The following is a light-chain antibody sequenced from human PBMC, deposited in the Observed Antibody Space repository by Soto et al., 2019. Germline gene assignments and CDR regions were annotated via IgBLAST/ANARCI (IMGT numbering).Light chain of an antibody. J-gene: IGKJ4*01. CDR1: QSVSSSY. CDR3: QQRASWPPFT. CDR2: DAF. Sequence: EIVLTQSPGTLSLSPGERATLSCRASQSVSSSYLAWYQHRPGQPPRLLIYDAFNRATGIPARFSGGGSGTDFTLTISSLEPEDFAVYYCQQRASWPPFTFGGGTKVDIK. V-gene: IGKV3-11*01.